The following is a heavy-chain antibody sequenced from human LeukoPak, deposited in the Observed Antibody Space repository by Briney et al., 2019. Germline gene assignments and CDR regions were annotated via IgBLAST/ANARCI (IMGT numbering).Heavy chain of an antibody. V-gene: IGHV3-33*01. CDR1: RFTFSAYG. J-gene: IGHJ4*02. CDR2: IWYDGSDK. CDR3: ARGIRDGPNYRLDY. D-gene: IGHD5-24*01. Sequence: GGSLRLSCAASRFTFSAYGMHWVRQAPGKGLEWVAVIWYDGSDKYYADSVKGRFTISRDNSKNTLFLQMYSLRAEDTAMYYCARGIRDGPNYRLDYWGQGTLVTVSS.